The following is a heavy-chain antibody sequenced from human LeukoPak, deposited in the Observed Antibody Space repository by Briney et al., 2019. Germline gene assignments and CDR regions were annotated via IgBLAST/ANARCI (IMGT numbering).Heavy chain of an antibody. CDR2: IFGSGGSP. Sequence: GGSLRLSCEASGFTFGSHAMYWVRQAPGKGLEWVAGIFGSGGSPHYADSVKGRFTISRDNSKNTVYLQMKSLRAEDTAVYYCAKEDIVIVPATILGVDYWGQGTLVTVSS. CDR3: AKEDIVIVPATILGVDY. V-gene: IGHV3-23*01. D-gene: IGHD2-2*01. J-gene: IGHJ4*02. CDR1: GFTFGSHA.